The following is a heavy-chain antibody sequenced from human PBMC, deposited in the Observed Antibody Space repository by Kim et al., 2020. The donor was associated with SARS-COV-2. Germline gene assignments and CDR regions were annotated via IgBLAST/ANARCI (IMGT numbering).Heavy chain of an antibody. CDR3: ARDLFRRMYASFDI. Sequence: GGSLRLSCAASGFTFSSYAMHWVRQAPGKGLEWVAVISYDGSNKYYADSVKGRFTISRDNSKNTLYLQMNSLRAEDTAVYYCARDLFRRMYASFDIWGQG. D-gene: IGHD2-8*01. J-gene: IGHJ3*02. V-gene: IGHV3-30-3*01. CDR1: GFTFSSYA. CDR2: ISYDGSNK.